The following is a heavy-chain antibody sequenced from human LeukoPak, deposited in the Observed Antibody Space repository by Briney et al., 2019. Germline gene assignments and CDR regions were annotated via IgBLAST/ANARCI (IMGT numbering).Heavy chain of an antibody. V-gene: IGHV1-2*02. D-gene: IGHD1-26*01. Sequence: ASVKVSCKASGYIFTGYYMHWVRQAPGQGLEWMGWINPNSGGTNFAQKFQGRVTMTRDTSISTAYMDLSRLRSDDTAVYYCARSRIGSQFDFWGRGTLVIVSS. J-gene: IGHJ4*02. CDR1: GYIFTGYY. CDR2: INPNSGGT. CDR3: ARSRIGSQFDF.